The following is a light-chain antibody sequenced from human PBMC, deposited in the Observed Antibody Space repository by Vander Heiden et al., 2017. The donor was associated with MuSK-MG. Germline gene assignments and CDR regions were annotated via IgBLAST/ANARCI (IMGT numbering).Light chain of an antibody. Sequence: QSALTQPASVSGSPGQSITISCTGSSSDVGGHNFVSWYQQHSGNAPTRMIYEVSNRPSGVSSRFSGSKSGNTASLTISGLQAEDEADDYCISYTTSTTWVFGGGTKLTVL. J-gene: IGLJ3*02. CDR1: SSDVGGHNF. CDR3: ISYTTSTTWV. V-gene: IGLV2-14*01. CDR2: EVS.